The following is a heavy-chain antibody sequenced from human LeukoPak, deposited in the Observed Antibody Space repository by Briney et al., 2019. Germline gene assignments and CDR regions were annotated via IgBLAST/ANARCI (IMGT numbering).Heavy chain of an antibody. J-gene: IGHJ5*02. D-gene: IGHD2-2*02. CDR2: ISAYNGNT. V-gene: IGHV1-18*01. CDR3: ARDRIVVVPAAILLDNWFDP. CDR1: GYTFTSYG. Sequence: GASVKVSCKASGYTFTSYGISWVRQAPGQGLEWMGWISAYNGNTNYAQKLQGRVTMTTDTSTSTAYMELRSLRSDDTAVYYCARDRIVVVPAAILLDNWFDPWGQGTLVTVSS.